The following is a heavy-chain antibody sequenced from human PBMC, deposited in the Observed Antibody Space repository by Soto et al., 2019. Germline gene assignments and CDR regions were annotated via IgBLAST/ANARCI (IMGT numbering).Heavy chain of an antibody. CDR3: ARDFLQFGQFCNGMDV. CDR2: INPNSGGT. J-gene: IGHJ6*02. Sequence: QVQLVQSGAEVKKPGASVKVSCKASGYTFTGYYMHWVRQAPGQGLAWMGWINPNSGGTNYAQKFQGWVTMTRDTSISTAYMELSRLRSDDTAVYYCARDFLQFGQFCNGMDVWGQGTTVTVSS. V-gene: IGHV1-2*04. CDR1: GYTFTGYY. D-gene: IGHD3-10*01.